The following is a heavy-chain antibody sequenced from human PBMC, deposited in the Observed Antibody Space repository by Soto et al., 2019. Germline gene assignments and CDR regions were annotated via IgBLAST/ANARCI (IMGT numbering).Heavy chain of an antibody. CDR1: GGTFSSYA. D-gene: IGHD2-15*01. CDR2: IIPIFGTA. CDR3: ARVGSGDILVMGQLHYYYGMDV. V-gene: IGHV1-69*01. J-gene: IGHJ6*02. Sequence: QVQLVQSGAEVKKPGSSVKVSCKASGGTFSSYAISWVRQAPGQGLEWMGGIIPIFGTANYAQKFQGRVTITADESTSTAYMELSSLRSEDTAVYYCARVGSGDILVMGQLHYYYGMDVWGQGTTVTVSS.